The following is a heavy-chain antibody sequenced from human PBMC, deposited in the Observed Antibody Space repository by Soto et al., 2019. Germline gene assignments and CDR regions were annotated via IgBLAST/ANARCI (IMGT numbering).Heavy chain of an antibody. CDR1: GYTFTSYA. D-gene: IGHD2-21*02. Sequence: ASVKVSCKASGYTFTSYAMHWVRQAPGQRLEWMGWINAGNGNTKYSQKFQGRVTITRDTSASTAYMEVSSLRSEDTAVYYCARDKEWLLSGWFDPWGQGTLVTVSS. V-gene: IGHV1-3*01. J-gene: IGHJ5*02. CDR3: ARDKEWLLSGWFDP. CDR2: INAGNGNT.